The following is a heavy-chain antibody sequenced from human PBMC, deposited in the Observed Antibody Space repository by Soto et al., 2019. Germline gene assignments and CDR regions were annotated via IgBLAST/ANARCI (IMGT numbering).Heavy chain of an antibody. V-gene: IGHV1-2*02. CDR2: IDLDIGDT. CDR1: GHTFTGHH. Sequence: QVQLVQSGAEVKKPGASVKVSCKASGHTFTGHHMHWVRQATGQGLEWMGLIDLDIGDTKYAQKFQGRVTSTSDTSITTAYMELRGLRSDDTAVYYCALEPTGTAGFDYWGQVPLVTVSS. J-gene: IGHJ4*02. D-gene: IGHD2-21*02. CDR3: ALEPTGTAGFDY.